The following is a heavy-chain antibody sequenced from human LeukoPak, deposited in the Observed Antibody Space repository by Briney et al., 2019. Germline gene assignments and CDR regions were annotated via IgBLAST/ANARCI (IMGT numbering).Heavy chain of an antibody. CDR1: GFIFSNFW. V-gene: IGHV3-7*04. D-gene: IGHD5-24*01. CDR3: TRVGYIDEGIDY. CDR2: IKQDGSDK. Sequence: GGSLRLSCAASGFIFSNFWMSWVRQAPGKGLEWVANIKQDGSDKYSVDSVKGRFTISRDNAKLQMNSLRAEDTAIYYCTRVGYIDEGIDYWGQGTLVTVSS. J-gene: IGHJ4*02.